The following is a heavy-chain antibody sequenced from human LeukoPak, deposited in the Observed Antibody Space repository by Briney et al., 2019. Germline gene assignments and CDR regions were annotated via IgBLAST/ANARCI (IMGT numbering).Heavy chain of an antibody. V-gene: IGHV1-18*01. CDR2: ISPYNGNT. Sequence: ASVKVSCKASGYTFTSYGIIWVRQAPGQGLEWMGWISPYNGNTNYAQKLQGRVTMTTDTSTSTAYMELRSLRSDDTAVYYCASCHCTNGVCYGECECFQHWGQGTLVTVSS. CDR1: GYTFTSYG. D-gene: IGHD2-8*01. J-gene: IGHJ1*01. CDR3: ASCHCTNGVCYGECECFQH.